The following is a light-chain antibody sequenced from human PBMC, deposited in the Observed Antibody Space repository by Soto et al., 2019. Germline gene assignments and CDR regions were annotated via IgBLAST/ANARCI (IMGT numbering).Light chain of an antibody. V-gene: IGKV1-17*01. J-gene: IGKJ1*01. CDR3: LQHNSYPRT. CDR1: QGFSND. CDR2: AAS. Sequence: DIQITQSPSSLSASLGDRVTITCRALQGFSNDLGWYHQNPGNAPKRLIYAASSMQSGVPSRFSGSGSGTEFTITISSLQPEDFATYYCLQHNSYPRTFGQGTKVEIK.